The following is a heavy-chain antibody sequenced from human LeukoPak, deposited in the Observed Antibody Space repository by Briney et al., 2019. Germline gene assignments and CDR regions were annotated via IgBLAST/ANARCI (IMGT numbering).Heavy chain of an antibody. CDR1: GFTFSSYW. Sequence: QAGGSLRLSCAASGFTFSSYWMSWVRQAPGKGLEWVANIKQDGSEKYYVDSVKGRFTISRDNAKNSLYLQMNSPRAEDTAVYYCARWVRGYYFDYWGQGTLVTVSS. V-gene: IGHV3-7*01. CDR3: ARWVRGYYFDY. CDR2: IKQDGSEK. J-gene: IGHJ4*02.